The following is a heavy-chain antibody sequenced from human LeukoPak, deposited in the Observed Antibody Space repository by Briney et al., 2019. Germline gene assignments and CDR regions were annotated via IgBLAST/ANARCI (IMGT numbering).Heavy chain of an antibody. J-gene: IGHJ4*02. V-gene: IGHV1-46*01. CDR3: ARETGDHLDY. CDR1: GYTFTSYY. CDR2: INPSGGST. Sequence: GASVKVSCKASGYTFTSYYMHWVRQAPGQGLEWMGIINPSGGSTSYAQKFQGRVTMTRDTSTSTVYMGLSSLRSEDRAVYYCARETGDHLDYWGQGTLVTVSS. D-gene: IGHD4-17*01.